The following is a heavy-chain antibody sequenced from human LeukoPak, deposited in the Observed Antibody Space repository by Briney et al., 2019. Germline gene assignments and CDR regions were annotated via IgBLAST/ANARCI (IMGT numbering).Heavy chain of an antibody. CDR3: AKDPNGDYVGAFDF. CDR2: IFASGGDT. CDR1: GLTFSNYA. V-gene: IGHV3-23*01. D-gene: IGHD4-17*01. Sequence: GGSLRLSCAASGLTFSNYAMMWVRQAPGKGLEWVSAIFASGGDTRYADSVRGRFTISRDNSRNTLFLQMNSLTADDTAVYYCAKDPNGDYVGAFDFWGQGTMVTASS. J-gene: IGHJ3*01.